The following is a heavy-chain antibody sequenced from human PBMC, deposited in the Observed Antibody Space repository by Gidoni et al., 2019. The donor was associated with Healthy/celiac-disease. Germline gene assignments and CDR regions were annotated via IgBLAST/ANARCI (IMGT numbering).Heavy chain of an antibody. V-gene: IGHV3-30-3*01. Sequence: QVQLVESGGGVVQPGRSLRLSCAASGFTFSCYALHWVRQAPGKGLEGVAVISYDGSNKYSADSVKGRFIISRDNSKNTLYLQMNSRRAEDTAVYYCARRMLGDLYYYYGMDVWGQGTTVTVSS. CDR3: ARRMLGDLYYYYGMDV. CDR2: ISYDGSNK. CDR1: GFTFSCYA. D-gene: IGHD2-15*01. J-gene: IGHJ6*02.